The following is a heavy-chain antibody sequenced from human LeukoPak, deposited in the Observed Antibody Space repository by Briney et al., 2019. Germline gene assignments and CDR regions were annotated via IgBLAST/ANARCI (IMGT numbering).Heavy chain of an antibody. CDR3: ARDVAMADWYFDL. CDR2: INPSGGST. D-gene: IGHD5-18*01. CDR1: GYTFTSYY. V-gene: IGHV1-46*01. J-gene: IGHJ2*01. Sequence: ASVKVSCKASGYTFTSYYILWVRQAPGQGPEWMGIINPSGGSTSYAQKFQGRVTMTRDTSTSTVYMELSSLRSEDTAVYYCARDVAMADWYFDLWGRGTLVTVSS.